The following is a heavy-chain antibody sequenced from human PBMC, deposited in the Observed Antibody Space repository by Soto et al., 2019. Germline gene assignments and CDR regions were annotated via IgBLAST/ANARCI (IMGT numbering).Heavy chain of an antibody. Sequence: PGGSLRLSCAASGFTFSSYWMHWVRQAPGKGLVWVSRINSDGSSTSYADSVKGRFTISRDNAKNTLYLQMNSLRAEDTAVYYCARPPYCGGDCYYNWFDPWGQGTLVTVSS. J-gene: IGHJ5*02. D-gene: IGHD2-21*02. CDR2: INSDGSST. CDR3: ARPPYCGGDCYYNWFDP. V-gene: IGHV3-74*01. CDR1: GFTFSSYW.